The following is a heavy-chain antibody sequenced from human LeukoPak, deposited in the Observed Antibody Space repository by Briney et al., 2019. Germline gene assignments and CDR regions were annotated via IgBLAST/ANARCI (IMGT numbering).Heavy chain of an antibody. V-gene: IGHV4-59*08. Sequence: ASETLSLTCTVSGGSISSYYWSWIRQPPGKGLEWIGYIYYSGSTNYNPSLKSRVTISVDTSKNQFSLMLSSVTAADTAVYYCARLRDLYSFFDYWGQGTLVTVSS. CDR1: GGSISSYY. D-gene: IGHD5-18*01. CDR3: ARLRDLYSFFDY. J-gene: IGHJ4*02. CDR2: IYYSGST.